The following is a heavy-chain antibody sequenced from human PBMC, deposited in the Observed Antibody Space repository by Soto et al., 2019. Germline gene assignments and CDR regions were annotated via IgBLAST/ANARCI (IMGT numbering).Heavy chain of an antibody. CDR1: GYTFTSYY. J-gene: IGHJ5*02. CDR2: INPSGGST. V-gene: IGHV1-46*01. D-gene: IGHD4-17*01. CDR3: ARAVRTVNTYAQRWFDP. Sequence: QVQLVQSGAEVKKPGASVKVSCKASGYTFTSYYMHWVRQAPGQGLEWMGIINPSGGSTSYAQKFQGRVTRTGATSTRTVYRELSSLGSEDPGVYFCARAVRTVNTYAQRWFDPWGQGTLVTVSS.